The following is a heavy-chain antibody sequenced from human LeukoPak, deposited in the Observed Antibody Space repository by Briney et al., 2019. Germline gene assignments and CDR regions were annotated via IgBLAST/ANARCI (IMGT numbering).Heavy chain of an antibody. Sequence: AGGSLRLSCAASGFTFSSYSMNWVRQAPGKGLEWVSSISSSSSYIYYADSVKGRFTISRDNAKNSLYLQMNSLRAEDTAVYYCARVVLGGSYYPYFDYWGQGTLVTVSS. CDR3: ARVVLGGSYYPYFDY. D-gene: IGHD1-26*01. V-gene: IGHV3-21*01. J-gene: IGHJ4*02. CDR2: ISSSSSYI. CDR1: GFTFSSYS.